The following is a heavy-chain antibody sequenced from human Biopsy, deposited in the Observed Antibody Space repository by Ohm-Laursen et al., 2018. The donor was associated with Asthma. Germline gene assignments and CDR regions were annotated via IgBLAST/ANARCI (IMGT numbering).Heavy chain of an antibody. CDR3: ARGYSGSDRIVYYYSGLEV. V-gene: IGHV1-69*01. D-gene: IGHD5-12*01. Sequence: SSVKVSCKASGYPFTDYYVHWVRQAPGQGLEWMGGLIPVLGTPDHAQMFEGRVTITADESTSTAYMELSSLSSEDTAVYYCARGYSGSDRIVYYYSGLEVWDQGTTVTVSS. CDR1: GYPFTDYY. CDR2: LIPVLGTP. J-gene: IGHJ6*02.